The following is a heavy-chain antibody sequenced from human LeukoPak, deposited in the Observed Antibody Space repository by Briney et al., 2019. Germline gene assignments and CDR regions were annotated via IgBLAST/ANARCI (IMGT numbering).Heavy chain of an antibody. CDR2: ISGSGGST. CDR3: AKGYSSAWFDY. J-gene: IGHJ4*02. D-gene: IGHD6-19*01. Sequence: SGGSLRLSCAASGFTFSNYGMTWVRQAPGKGLEWVSGISGSGGSTYYADSVKGRFTISRDNSKNTLYLQMNSLRAEDTAVYYCAKGYSSAWFDYWGQGTLVTVSS. CDR1: GFTFSNYG. V-gene: IGHV3-23*01.